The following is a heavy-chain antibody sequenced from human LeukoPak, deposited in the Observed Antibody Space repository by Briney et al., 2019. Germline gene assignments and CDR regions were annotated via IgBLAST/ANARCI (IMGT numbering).Heavy chain of an antibody. CDR3: AGASWNYVFVFDY. V-gene: IGHV3-23*01. CDR1: GFTFSSYA. CDR2: ISGSGGST. D-gene: IGHD1-7*01. J-gene: IGHJ4*02. Sequence: TGGSLRLSCAASGFTFSSYAVSWVRQAPGKGLEWVSAISGSGGSTYYADSVKGRFTISRDNSKNTLYLQMNSLRAEDTAVYYCAGASWNYVFVFDYWGQGTLVTVSS.